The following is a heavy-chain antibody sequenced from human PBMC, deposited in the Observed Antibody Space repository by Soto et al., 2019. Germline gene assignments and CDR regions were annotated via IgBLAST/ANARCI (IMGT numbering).Heavy chain of an antibody. Sequence: GGSLRLSCTASGFTFGDYAMSWFRQAPGKGLEWVGFIRSKAYGGTTEYAASVKGRFTISRDDSKSIAYLQMNSLKTEDTAVYYCTRDREYSRSLYYYYYMDVWGKGTTVTVSS. CDR3: TRDREYSRSLYYYYYMDV. J-gene: IGHJ6*03. CDR1: GFTFGDYA. CDR2: IRSKAYGGTT. D-gene: IGHD6-6*01. V-gene: IGHV3-49*03.